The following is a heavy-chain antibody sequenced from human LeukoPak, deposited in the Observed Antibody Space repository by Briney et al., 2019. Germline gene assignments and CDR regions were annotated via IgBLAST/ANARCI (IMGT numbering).Heavy chain of an antibody. Sequence: GGSLRLSCAASGFTFSSYAMSWVRQAPGKGLEWVSAISGSGGSTYYADSVKGRFTISRDNSKNTLYLQMNGLRAEDTAVYYCAKATGYSGYDWAFDYWGQGTLVTVSS. CDR3: AKATGYSGYDWAFDY. D-gene: IGHD5-12*01. CDR1: GFTFSSYA. V-gene: IGHV3-23*01. CDR2: ISGSGGST. J-gene: IGHJ4*02.